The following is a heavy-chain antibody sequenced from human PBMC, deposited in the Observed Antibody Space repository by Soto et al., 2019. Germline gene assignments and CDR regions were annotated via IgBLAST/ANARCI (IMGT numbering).Heavy chain of an antibody. CDR3: ARDMVRGVNGMDV. Sequence: LSLTCTVSGGSTSSYYWSWIRQPPGKGLEWIGYIYYSGSTNYNPSLKSRVTISVDTSKNQFSLKLSSVTAADTAVYYCARDMVRGVNGMDVWGQGTTVTVSS. J-gene: IGHJ6*02. CDR2: IYYSGST. V-gene: IGHV4-59*01. D-gene: IGHD3-10*01. CDR1: GGSTSSYY.